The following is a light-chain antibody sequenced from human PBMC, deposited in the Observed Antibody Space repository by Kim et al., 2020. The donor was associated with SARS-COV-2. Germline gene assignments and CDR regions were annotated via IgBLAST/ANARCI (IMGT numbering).Light chain of an antibody. CDR2: QNR. Sequence: SSELTQPPSVSVSPGQTVSITCSGDKLGNKYACWYQQKAGQSPVLVIYQNRKRPSGIPERFSGSNSGNTATLTISGTQAVDEADYYCQAWDNSIYVVFGGGTQLTVL. CDR3: QAWDNSIYVV. J-gene: IGLJ2*01. CDR1: KLGNKY. V-gene: IGLV3-1*01.